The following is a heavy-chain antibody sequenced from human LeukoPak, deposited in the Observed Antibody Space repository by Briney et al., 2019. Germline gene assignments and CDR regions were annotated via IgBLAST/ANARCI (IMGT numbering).Heavy chain of an antibody. D-gene: IGHD3-10*01. CDR1: GYTFTSYY. CDR3: VREEVGGYFDY. J-gene: IGHJ4*02. V-gene: IGHV1-46*01. CDR2: INPSGGNT. Sequence: GASVKVSCKASGYTFTSYYMHWVRQAPGQGLEWMGIINPSGGNTNYAQKFQGGVTMTRDTSTSTVYMELSSLRSDDTAVYYCVREEVGGYFDYWGQGTQVTVSS.